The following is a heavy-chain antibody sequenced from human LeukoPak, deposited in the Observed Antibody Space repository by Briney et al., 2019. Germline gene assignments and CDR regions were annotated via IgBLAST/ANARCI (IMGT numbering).Heavy chain of an antibody. CDR2: INSDGSSI. V-gene: IGHV3-74*01. J-gene: IGHJ4*02. CDR1: GFTFDDYA. Sequence: GGSLRLSCAASGFTFDDYALHWVRQAPGKGLVWVSRINSDGSSISYADSVKGRFTISRDNAKNTLNLQMNSLRAEDTAVYYCARARSSGSNADYWGQGTLVTVSS. D-gene: IGHD1-14*01. CDR3: ARARSSGSNADY.